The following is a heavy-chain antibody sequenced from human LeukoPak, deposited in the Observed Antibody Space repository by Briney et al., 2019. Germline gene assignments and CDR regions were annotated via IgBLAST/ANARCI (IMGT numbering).Heavy chain of an antibody. D-gene: IGHD6-13*01. CDR1: GGSISSYY. Sequence: SETLSLTCTVSGGSISSYYWSWIRPPAGKGLAWIGRIYTSGSTNYNPSLKSRVTMSVDTSKNQFSLKLSSVTAADTAVYYCARDHRQQLYNWFDRWGQGTLVTVSS. J-gene: IGHJ5*02. CDR3: ARDHRQQLYNWFDR. V-gene: IGHV4-4*07. CDR2: IYTSGST.